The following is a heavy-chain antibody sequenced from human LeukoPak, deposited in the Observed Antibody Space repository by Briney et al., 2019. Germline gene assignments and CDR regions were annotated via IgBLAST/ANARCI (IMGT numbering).Heavy chain of an antibody. CDR3: ARGRRGYYYDSSGYQKNWFDP. CDR2: ISRSGVAT. J-gene: IGHJ5*02. CDR1: GFTFTSFA. Sequence: GGSLRLSCAASGFTFTSFAMSWVRQAPGKGLEWVSTISRSGVATYYANSVKGRFTISRDNSKNTLYLQMNSLRAEDTAVYYCARGRRGYYYDSSGYQKNWFDPWGQGTLVTVSS. V-gene: IGHV3-23*01. D-gene: IGHD3-22*01.